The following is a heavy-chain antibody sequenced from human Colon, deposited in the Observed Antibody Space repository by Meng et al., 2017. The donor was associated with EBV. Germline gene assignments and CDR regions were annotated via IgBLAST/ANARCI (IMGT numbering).Heavy chain of an antibody. Sequence: QVQLQGSGPGLVKPSQTLSLTWTVSGGSVSSGGYYWTWIRQHPGKGLEWFGHIYYSGSTFYNPSLKRRVIISIDTSKNQFSLNLRSVTAADTAVYYCARVSSGWDYFDYWGQGTLVTVSS. CDR1: GGSVSSGGYY. D-gene: IGHD6-19*01. CDR3: ARVSSGWDYFDY. CDR2: IYYSGST. J-gene: IGHJ4*02. V-gene: IGHV4-31*02.